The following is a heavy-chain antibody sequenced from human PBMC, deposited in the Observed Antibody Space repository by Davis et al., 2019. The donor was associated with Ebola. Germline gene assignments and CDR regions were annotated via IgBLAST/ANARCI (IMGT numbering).Heavy chain of an antibody. V-gene: IGHV3-7*01. CDR3: ARDGPADGTRGRFVY. Sequence: GESLKISCAASGFTFSTYWMSWVRQAPGKGLEWVANIKQDGSEKYYVDSVKGRFTVSRDNAKSSLYLQMNSLRAEDTAVYHCARDGPADGTRGRFVYWGQGTLVTVSS. J-gene: IGHJ4*02. CDR2: IKQDGSEK. D-gene: IGHD6-13*01. CDR1: GFTFSTYW.